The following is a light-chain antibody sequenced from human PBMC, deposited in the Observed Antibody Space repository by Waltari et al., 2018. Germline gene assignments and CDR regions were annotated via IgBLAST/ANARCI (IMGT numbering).Light chain of an antibody. J-gene: IGKJ1*01. CDR1: QSISIY. Sequence: DVVVTQSPDSLSASVGDRVTITCRASQSISIYLNWYQQKPGKAPKLLIYSASSLQSGVPSRFSGSGSGTDFTLTISSLQPEDFATYYCQKSSSTPPWTFGQGTKVEIK. CDR2: SAS. CDR3: QKSSSTPPWT. V-gene: IGKV1-39*01.